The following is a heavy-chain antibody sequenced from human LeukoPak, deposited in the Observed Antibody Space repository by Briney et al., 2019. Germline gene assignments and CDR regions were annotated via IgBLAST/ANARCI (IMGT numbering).Heavy chain of an antibody. V-gene: IGHV1-8*01. CDR1: GYTFTSYD. D-gene: IGHD6-13*01. CDR2: MNPNSGNT. CDR3: ARGSLRQQLVPGY. J-gene: IGHJ4*02. Sequence: ASVNVSCMASGYTFTSYDIHWVRQATGQGLAWMGGMNPNSGNTGYAQKFQGRVTMTRNTSISTAYMELSSLRSEDTAVYYCARGSLRQQLVPGYWGQGTLVTVSS.